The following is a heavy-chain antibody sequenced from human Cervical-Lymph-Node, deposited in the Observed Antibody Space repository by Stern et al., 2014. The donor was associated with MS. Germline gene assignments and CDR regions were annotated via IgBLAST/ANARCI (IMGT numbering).Heavy chain of an antibody. V-gene: IGHV4-59*01. CDR3: ARVTGRGTRQNWFDS. D-gene: IGHD1-26*01. CDR2: VYSDGST. Sequence: QLQLQESGPGLVKPSETVSLTCTVSGGSMSSKYWNWIRQPPGKGLEWIGYVYSDGSTNYNPSLKSRVIISLDTSTNQFSLILTSVTAADTAVYYCARVTGRGTRQNWFDSWGQGTLVTVSS. J-gene: IGHJ5*01. CDR1: GGSMSSKY.